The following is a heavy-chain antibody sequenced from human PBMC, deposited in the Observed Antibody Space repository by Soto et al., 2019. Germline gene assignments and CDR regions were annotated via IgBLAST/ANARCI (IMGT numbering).Heavy chain of an antibody. CDR3: AKDRYCSSTSCYGGSYYYYYYGMDV. V-gene: IGHV3-23*01. J-gene: IGHJ6*02. D-gene: IGHD2-2*01. CDR2: ISGSGGST. CDR1: GFTFSSYP. Sequence: EVQLLESGGGLVQPGGSLRLSCAASGFTFSSYPMSWVRQAPGKGLEWVSAISGSGGSTYYADSVKGRFTISRDNSKNTLYLQMNSLRAEDTAVYYCAKDRYCSSTSCYGGSYYYYYYGMDVWGQGTTVTVSS.